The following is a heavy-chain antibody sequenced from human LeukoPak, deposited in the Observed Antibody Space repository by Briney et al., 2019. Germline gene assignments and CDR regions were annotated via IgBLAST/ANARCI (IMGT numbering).Heavy chain of an antibody. CDR3: ARGSGSYNTY. D-gene: IGHD1-26*01. V-gene: IGHV3-30*02. J-gene: IGHJ4*02. Sequence: GGSLRLSCAASGFSFSNYGVHWVRQAPGKGLEWVTFMQYDGSVEFYADSVMGRFTISKDNSKNTVYLQMNSLRTEDTAVYYCARGSGSYNTYWGQGTLVTVSS. CDR1: GFSFSNYG. CDR2: MQYDGSVE.